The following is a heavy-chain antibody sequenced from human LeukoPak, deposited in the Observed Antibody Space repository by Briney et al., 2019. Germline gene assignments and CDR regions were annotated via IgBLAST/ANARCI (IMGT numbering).Heavy chain of an antibody. Sequence: PGGSLRLSFAVSRITLSNYAMNWVRQAPVKGLEWLAGISWSGGGTHYADSVKDRFTISIYNPKNTLYLQMNNLRAGDTAVYFCANRGVVIRVILVGFHKEAYYFDSWGQGALVTVSS. CDR2: ISWSGGGT. V-gene: IGHV3-23*01. D-gene: IGHD3-10*01. J-gene: IGHJ4*02. CDR1: RITLSNYA. CDR3: ANRGVVIRVILVGFHKEAYYFDS.